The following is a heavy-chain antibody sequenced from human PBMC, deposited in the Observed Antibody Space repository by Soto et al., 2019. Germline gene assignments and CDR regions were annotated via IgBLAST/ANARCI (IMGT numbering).Heavy chain of an antibody. V-gene: IGHV3-48*03. CDR3: ARTQWLSYAFDM. Sequence: PGGSLRLSCAVSGFSLSSYEMNWVRQAPGKGLEWASYISVSGSTVYYADSVKGRLTISRDNAKNSLDLQMNSLRAEDTAVYYCARTQWLSYAFDMWGQGTKVTVSS. CDR2: ISVSGSTV. CDR1: GFSLSSYE. J-gene: IGHJ3*02. D-gene: IGHD5-12*01.